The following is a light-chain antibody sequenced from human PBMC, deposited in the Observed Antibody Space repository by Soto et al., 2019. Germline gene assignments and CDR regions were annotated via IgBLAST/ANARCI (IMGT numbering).Light chain of an antibody. CDR3: QQYGTSVT. CDR2: GAS. Sequence: EIVLTQSPGTLSLSPGGRATLSCRASQSISSYYLAWYQQKPGQAPRLLIYGASSRATGITDRFSGSGSGTDFTLTISRLEPEDFAMYYCQQYGTSVTFGGGTKVDIK. CDR1: QSISSYY. J-gene: IGKJ4*01. V-gene: IGKV3-20*01.